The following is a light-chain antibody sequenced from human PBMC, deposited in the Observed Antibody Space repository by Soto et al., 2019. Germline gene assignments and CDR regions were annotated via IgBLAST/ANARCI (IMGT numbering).Light chain of an antibody. CDR3: QQSYSTLWT. CDR1: QSISSY. V-gene: IGKV1-39*01. CDR2: AAS. Sequence: DIQMTQSPSSLSASVGDRVTITFRASQSISSYLNWYQHKPGKAPKLLIYAASSLQSGVPSRFSGSGSGTDFTLTISSLQPEDFATYYCQQSYSTLWTFGQGTKVDI. J-gene: IGKJ1*01.